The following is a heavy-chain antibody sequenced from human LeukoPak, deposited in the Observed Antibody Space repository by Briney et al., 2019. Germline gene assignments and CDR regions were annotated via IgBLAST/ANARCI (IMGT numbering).Heavy chain of an antibody. CDR2: ISWNSGSI. V-gene: IGHV3-9*03. Sequence: GRSLRLSCAASGFTFDDYAMHWVRQAPGKGLEWVSGISWNSGSIGYADSVKGRLTISRDNAKNSLYLQMNSLRAEDMALYYCAKASLGYCSGGSCYSGYYFDYWGQGTLVTVSS. D-gene: IGHD2-15*01. J-gene: IGHJ4*02. CDR3: AKASLGYCSGGSCYSGYYFDY. CDR1: GFTFDDYA.